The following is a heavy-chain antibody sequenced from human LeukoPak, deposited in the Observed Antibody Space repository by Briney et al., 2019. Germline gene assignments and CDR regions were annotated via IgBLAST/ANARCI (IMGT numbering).Heavy chain of an antibody. CDR3: ARMYYYDSSGLDY. CDR2: INPTGGST. J-gene: IGHJ4*02. D-gene: IGHD3-22*01. V-gene: IGHV1-46*01. Sequence: ASVKVSCKAAGYNLTSYYLYWVRQAPGQGLEWVGIINPTGGSTSYAQKFQGRVTMTRNTSISTAYMELSSLRSEDTAVYYCARMYYYDSSGLDYWGQGTLVTVSS. CDR1: GYNLTSYY.